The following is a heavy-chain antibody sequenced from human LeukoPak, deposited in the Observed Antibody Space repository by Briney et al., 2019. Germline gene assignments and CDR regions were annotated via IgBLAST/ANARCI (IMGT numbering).Heavy chain of an antibody. CDR2: IHYSGST. V-gene: IGHV4-39*02. CDR3: ARASWGSGSYPPYYYYYMDV. D-gene: IGHD3-10*01. CDR1: GGSISISSYY. J-gene: IGHJ6*03. Sequence: SETLSLTCTVSGGSISISSYYWDWLRQPPGKGLEWIGSIHYSGSTYYNPSLKSRVTISVDTSKNHFSLKLSSVTAADTAVYYCARASWGSGSYPPYYYYYMDVWGKGTTVTISS.